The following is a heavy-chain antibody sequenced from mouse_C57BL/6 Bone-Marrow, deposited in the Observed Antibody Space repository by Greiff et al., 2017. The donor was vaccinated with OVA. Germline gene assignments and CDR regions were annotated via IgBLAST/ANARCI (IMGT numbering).Heavy chain of an antibody. CDR2: IDPNSGGT. J-gene: IGHJ2*01. Sequence: VQLQQPGAELVKPGASVKLSCKASGYTFTSYWMHWVKQRPGRGLEWIGRIDPNSGGTKYNEKVKSKATLTVDKHSSTAYMQLSSLSSEDSAVYYCARGGGDYYGSSIFDYWGQGTTLTVSS. CDR3: ARGGGDYYGSSIFDY. CDR1: GYTFTSYW. D-gene: IGHD1-1*01. V-gene: IGHV1-72*01.